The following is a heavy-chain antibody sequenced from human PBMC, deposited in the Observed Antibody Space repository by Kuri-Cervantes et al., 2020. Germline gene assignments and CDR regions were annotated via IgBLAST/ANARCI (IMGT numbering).Heavy chain of an antibody. CDR1: GYTFTSYY. Sequence: ASVKVSCKTSGYTFTSYYMHWVRQAPGQGLEWMGIINPSGGSTSYAQKFQGRVTMTRDTSTSTVYMELSSLRSEDTAVYYCASQPSDTAMVLDYWGQGTLVTVSS. J-gene: IGHJ4*02. CDR2: INPSGGST. D-gene: IGHD5-18*01. CDR3: ASQPSDTAMVLDY. V-gene: IGHV1-46*01.